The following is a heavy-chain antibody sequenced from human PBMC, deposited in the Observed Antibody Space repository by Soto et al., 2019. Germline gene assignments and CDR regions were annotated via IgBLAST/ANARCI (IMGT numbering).Heavy chain of an antibody. J-gene: IGHJ4*02. CDR2: FDPEDGET. CDR1: GYTLTELS. D-gene: IGHD3-3*01. Sequence: ASVKVSCKVSGYTLTELSMHWVRQAPGKGLEWMGGFDPEDGETIYAQKFQGRVTMTEDTSTDTAYMELSSLRSEDTAVYYCATAPTFSYYDFWSGYLDYWGQGTLVTASS. V-gene: IGHV1-24*01. CDR3: ATAPTFSYYDFWSGYLDY.